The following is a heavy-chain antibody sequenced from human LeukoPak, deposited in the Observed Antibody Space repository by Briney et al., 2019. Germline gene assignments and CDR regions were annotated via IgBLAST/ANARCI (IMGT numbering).Heavy chain of an antibody. CDR3: ARASGDIVETATMGSY. D-gene: IGHD5-18*01. J-gene: IGHJ4*02. CDR1: GFTFSSYS. V-gene: IGHV3-21*01. CDR2: ISSSSSSI. Sequence: GGSLRLSCAASGFTFSSYSMNWVRQAPGKGLEWVSSISSSSSSIYYADSVKGRFTISRDNAKNSLYLQMNSLRAEDTAVSYCARASGDIVETATMGSYWGQGTLVSVSS.